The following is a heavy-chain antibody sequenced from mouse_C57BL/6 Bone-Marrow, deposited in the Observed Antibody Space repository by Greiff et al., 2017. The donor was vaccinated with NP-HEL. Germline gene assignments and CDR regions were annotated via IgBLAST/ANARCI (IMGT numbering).Heavy chain of an antibody. V-gene: IGHV1-69*01. CDR3: AVYFDY. J-gene: IGHJ2*01. Sequence: VQLQQPGAELVMPGASVKLSCKASGYTFTSYWMHWVKQRPGQGLEWIGEIDPSDSYTNYNQKFKGKSTLTVDKSSSTAYMQLSSLTSEDSAVYYCAVYFDYWGQGTTLTVSS. CDR2: IDPSDSYT. CDR1: GYTFTSYW.